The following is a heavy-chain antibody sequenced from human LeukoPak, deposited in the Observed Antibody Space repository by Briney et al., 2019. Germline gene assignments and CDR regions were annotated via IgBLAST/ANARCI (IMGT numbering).Heavy chain of an antibody. V-gene: IGHV4-39*02. D-gene: IGHD2-2*01. CDR1: GGSISSSSYY. CDR3: AREDTGYCSSTSCPDAFDI. CDR2: IYYSGST. Sequence: SETLSLTCTVSGGSISSSSYYWGWIRQPPGKGLEWIGSIYYSGSTYYNPSLKSRVTISVDTSKNQFSLKLSSVTAADTAVYYCAREDTGYCSSTSCPDAFDIWGQGTMVTVSS. J-gene: IGHJ3*02.